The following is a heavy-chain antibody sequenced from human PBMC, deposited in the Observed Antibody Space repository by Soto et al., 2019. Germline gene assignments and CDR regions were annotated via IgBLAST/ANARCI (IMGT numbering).Heavy chain of an antibody. CDR1: GFTFSSYP. J-gene: IGHJ4*02. CDR3: AKDGIRGIHIDN. CDR2: ISVSAGTT. Sequence: PGGSLRLSCAASGFTFSSYPMSWVRQAPGKGLQWVSSISVSAGTTYYEDSVKGRFTISRDNSKNTLYLQMNSLRAEDTAVYYCAKDGIRGIHIDNWGQGTLVTVSS. V-gene: IGHV3-23*01.